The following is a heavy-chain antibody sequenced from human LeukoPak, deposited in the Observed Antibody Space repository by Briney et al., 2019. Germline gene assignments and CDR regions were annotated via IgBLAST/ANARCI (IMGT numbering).Heavy chain of an antibody. Sequence: PGGSLRLSCAASGVTFSSYAMSWVRQAPGKGLEGVSRISGRGVRTYYADYVKGRFTISRDNSKNILYLQMDSLGAEDTAVYCCAKDPGCLIDYGVFDYWGRGALVSVS. V-gene: IGHV3-23*01. CDR3: AKDPGCLIDYGVFDY. CDR1: GVTFSSYA. D-gene: IGHD4-17*01. CDR2: ISGRGVRT. J-gene: IGHJ4*02.